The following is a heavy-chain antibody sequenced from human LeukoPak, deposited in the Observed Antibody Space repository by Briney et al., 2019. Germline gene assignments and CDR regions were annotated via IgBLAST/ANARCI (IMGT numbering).Heavy chain of an antibody. CDR2: IIPILGIA. CDR3: ASGSESDTIFGVPRGNWFDP. D-gene: IGHD3-3*01. Sequence: GASVKVSCKASGGTFSSYTISWVRQAPGQGLEWMGRIIPILGIANYAQKFQGRVTITADKSTSTAYMELSSLRSEDTAVYYCASGSESDTIFGVPRGNWFDPWRQGTRVTVSS. CDR1: GGTFSSYT. J-gene: IGHJ5*02. V-gene: IGHV1-69*02.